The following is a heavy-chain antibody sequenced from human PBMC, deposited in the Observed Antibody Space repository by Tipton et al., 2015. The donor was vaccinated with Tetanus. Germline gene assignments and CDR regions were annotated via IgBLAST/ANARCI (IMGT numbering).Heavy chain of an antibody. V-gene: IGHV3-21*06. D-gene: IGHD3-10*01. J-gene: IGHJ4*02. CDR2: ISSTTRYT. CDR1: GFTFSMFS. CDR3: ASGSSLDY. Sequence: GSLRLSCVASGFTFSMFSMNWVRQAPGKGLEWVSSISSTTRYTDYADSVKGRFTISRDNAKNSVYLQMNSLRVEDTALYYCASGSSLDYWGQGTQVTVSS.